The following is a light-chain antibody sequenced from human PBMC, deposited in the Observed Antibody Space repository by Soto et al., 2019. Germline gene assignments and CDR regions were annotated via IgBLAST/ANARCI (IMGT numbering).Light chain of an antibody. CDR2: EGS. Sequence: QSLLTQPASVSGSPGQSITISCTGTSSDVGSYNLVSWYQQHPGKAPKLMIYEGSKRPSGVSNRFSGSKSGNTASLTISGLQAEDEADYYCCSYAGSSTVYVFGTGTRSPS. J-gene: IGLJ1*01. CDR1: SSDVGSYNL. V-gene: IGLV2-23*01. CDR3: CSYAGSSTVYV.